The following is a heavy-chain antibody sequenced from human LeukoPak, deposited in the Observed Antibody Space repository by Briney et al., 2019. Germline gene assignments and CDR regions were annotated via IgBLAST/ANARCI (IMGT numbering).Heavy chain of an antibody. CDR2: ISSSGSTI. CDR3: AREGIAARNYYYYYYMDV. CDR1: GFTFSDYY. Sequence: GGSLRLSCAASGFTFSDYYMSWIRQAPGKGLEWVSYISSSGSTIYYADSVKGRFTISRDNAKNTLYLQMNSLRAEDTAVYYCAREGIAARNYYYYYYMDVWGKGTTVTVSS. J-gene: IGHJ6*03. D-gene: IGHD6-6*01. V-gene: IGHV3-11*01.